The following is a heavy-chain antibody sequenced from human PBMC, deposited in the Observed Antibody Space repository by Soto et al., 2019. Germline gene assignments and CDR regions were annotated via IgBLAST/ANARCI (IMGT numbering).Heavy chain of an antibody. CDR3: AKGVTMVRGVILDWFDP. V-gene: IGHV3-30*18. D-gene: IGHD3-10*01. CDR2: ISYDGSNK. J-gene: IGHJ5*02. Sequence: QVQLVESGGGVVQPGMSLRLSCAASGFTFSSYGMHWVRQAPGKGLEWVAVISYDGSNKYYADSVKGRFTISRDNSKNTLYLQMNSLRAEDTAVYYCAKGVTMVRGVILDWFDPWGQGTLVTVSS. CDR1: GFTFSSYG.